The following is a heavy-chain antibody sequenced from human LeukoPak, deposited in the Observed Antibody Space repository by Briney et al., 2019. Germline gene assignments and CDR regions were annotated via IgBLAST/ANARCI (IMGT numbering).Heavy chain of an antibody. CDR3: ARDVSRVGATGPFDY. V-gene: IGHV1-2*02. J-gene: IGHJ4*02. CDR2: INPNSGDT. Sequence: GASVKVPCRASGGTVSSDAISWVRQAPGQGLEWMGWINPNSGDTNYAQKFQGRVTMTRDTSISTAYMELSRLRSDDTAVYYCARDVSRVGATGPFDYWGQGTLVTVSS. D-gene: IGHD1-26*01. CDR1: GGTVSSDA.